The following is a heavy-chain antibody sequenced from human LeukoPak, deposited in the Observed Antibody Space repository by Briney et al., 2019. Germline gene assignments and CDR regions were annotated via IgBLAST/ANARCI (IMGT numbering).Heavy chain of an antibody. V-gene: IGHV1-3*01. CDR2: INAGNGNT. CDR1: GYTFITYA. J-gene: IGHJ3*02. Sequence: GASVKVTCKASGYTFITYAIHWVRQAPGQRLEWMGWINAGNGNTKYSQKFQGRVTITRDTSASTAYMELSSLRPEDTAFYYCARDIGPFDIWGQGTMVTVSS. CDR3: ARDIGPFDI. D-gene: IGHD3-16*01.